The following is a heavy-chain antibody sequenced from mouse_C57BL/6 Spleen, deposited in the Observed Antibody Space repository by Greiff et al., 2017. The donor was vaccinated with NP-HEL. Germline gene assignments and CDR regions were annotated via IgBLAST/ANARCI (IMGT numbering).Heavy chain of an antibody. CDR2: ISSGGSYT. D-gene: IGHD1-1*02. CDR1: GFTFSSYG. V-gene: IGHV5-6*02. Sequence: EVMLVESGGDLVKPGGSLKLSCAASGFTFSSYGMSWVRQTPDKRLEWVATISSGGSYTYYPDSVKGRFTISRDNAKNTLYLQMSSLKSEETAMYYCARRGLSAMDYWGQGTSVTVSS. CDR3: ARRGLSAMDY. J-gene: IGHJ4*01.